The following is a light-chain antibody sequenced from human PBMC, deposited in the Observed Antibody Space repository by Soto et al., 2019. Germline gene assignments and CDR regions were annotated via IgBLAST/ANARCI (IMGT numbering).Light chain of an antibody. Sequence: QSVLTRPASVSGSPGQSITISCTGTSSDVGGYNYVSWYQQHPGKAPKLMIYDVSNRPSGVSNRFSGSKSGNTASLTISGLQAEDEADYYCSSYTSSSSYVFGTG. J-gene: IGLJ1*01. V-gene: IGLV2-14*01. CDR3: SSYTSSSSYV. CDR1: SSDVGGYNY. CDR2: DVS.